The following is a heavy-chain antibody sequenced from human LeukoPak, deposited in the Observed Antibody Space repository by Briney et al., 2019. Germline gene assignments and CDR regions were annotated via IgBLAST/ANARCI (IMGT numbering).Heavy chain of an antibody. Sequence: PSETLSLTCTVSGGSISSYYWSWIRQPPGKGLEWIGYIYYSGSTNYNPSLKSRVTISVDTSKNQFSPKLSSVTAADTAVYYCARLRGYSGYDSPYYYYGMDVWGQGTTVTVSS. D-gene: IGHD5-12*01. CDR1: GGSISSYY. CDR3: ARLRGYSGYDSPYYYYGMDV. J-gene: IGHJ6*02. CDR2: IYYSGST. V-gene: IGHV4-59*08.